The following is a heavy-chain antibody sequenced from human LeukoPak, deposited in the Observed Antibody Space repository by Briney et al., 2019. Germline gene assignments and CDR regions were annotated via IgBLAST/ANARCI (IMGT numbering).Heavy chain of an antibody. D-gene: IGHD2-2*01. CDR1: GGSFSGYY. Sequence: SETLSLTCAVYGGSFSGYYWSWIRQPPRKGLEWIGEINHSGSTNYNPSLKSRVTISVDTSKNQFSLKLSSVTAADTAVYYCARATRIVVVPAATPFDYWGQGTLVTVSS. V-gene: IGHV4-34*01. CDR2: INHSGST. J-gene: IGHJ4*02. CDR3: ARATRIVVVPAATPFDY.